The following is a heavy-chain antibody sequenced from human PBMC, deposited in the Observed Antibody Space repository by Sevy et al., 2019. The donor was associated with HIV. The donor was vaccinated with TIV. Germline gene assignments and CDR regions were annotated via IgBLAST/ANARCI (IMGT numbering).Heavy chain of an antibody. V-gene: IGHV3-48*02. J-gene: IGHJ3*02. CDR1: GFTFSSYT. Sequence: GESLKISCATSGFTFSSYTMNWVRQAPGKGLEWISYISSSGTSIYYADSVKGRFTISRDNAKDSLYLQMNSLRDEDTAVYYCARDWVAGGAFDIWGQGTMVTVSS. CDR3: ARDWVAGGAFDI. D-gene: IGHD1-26*01. CDR2: ISSSGTSI.